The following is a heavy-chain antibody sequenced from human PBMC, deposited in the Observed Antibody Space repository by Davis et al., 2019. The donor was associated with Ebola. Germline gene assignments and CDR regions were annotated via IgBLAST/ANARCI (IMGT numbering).Heavy chain of an antibody. CDR2: MSSDGGYK. CDR1: GFTFSTYG. J-gene: IGHJ2*01. CDR3: AKGGSFDL. Sequence: GGSLRLSCTASGFTFSTYGLHWVRQAPGKGLEWVAIMSSDGGYKSYADSVKGRFTISRDNSKNTLYLQMNSLRMEDTAVYYCAKGGSFDLWGRGTLVTVSS. V-gene: IGHV3-30*18. D-gene: IGHD5-12*01.